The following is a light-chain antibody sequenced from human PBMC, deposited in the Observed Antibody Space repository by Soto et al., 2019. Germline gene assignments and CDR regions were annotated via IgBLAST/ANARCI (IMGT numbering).Light chain of an antibody. J-gene: IGKJ1*01. CDR1: QSVLYSSKNKNY. Sequence: DIVMTQSPDSLAVSLGERATINCKSSQSVLYSSKNKNYLAWYQQKPGQPPKLLIYWASTRESGVPDRFSGSGSGTDFTLTISSLQAEDVAVYYCQQYYSTLGTFGQGTKVEIK. V-gene: IGKV4-1*01. CDR3: QQYYSTLGT. CDR2: WAS.